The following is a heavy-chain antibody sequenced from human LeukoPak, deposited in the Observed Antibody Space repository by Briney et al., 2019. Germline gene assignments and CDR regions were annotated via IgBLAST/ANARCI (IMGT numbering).Heavy chain of an antibody. CDR1: GGSLSNYY. CDR2: LYYSGTT. CDR3: AIFKRKTAYEIN. V-gene: IGHV4-59*01. Sequence: PSETLSLTCSVSGGSLSNYYWSWNRQPPGKGLEWNGNLYYSGTTNYNPSLKSRVNISVDTSKNQFSLNLSSVTAADTAVYYCAIFKRKTAYEINWGQGTLVTVSS. J-gene: IGHJ4*02. D-gene: IGHD3-9*01.